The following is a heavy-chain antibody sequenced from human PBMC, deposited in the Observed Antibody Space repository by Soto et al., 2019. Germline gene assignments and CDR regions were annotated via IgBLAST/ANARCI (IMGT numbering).Heavy chain of an antibody. D-gene: IGHD6-6*01. J-gene: IGHJ5*02. V-gene: IGHV1-69*01. CDR3: ARTYSSSMGPDDLGPFDP. CDR2: IIPIFGTA. Sequence: QVQLVQSGAEVKKPGSSVKVSCKASGGTFSSYAISWVRQAPGQGLEWMGVIIPIFGTANYAQKFQGRVTITADESTSTAYMELSSLRSEDTAVYYCARTYSSSMGPDDLGPFDPWGQGTLVTVSS. CDR1: GGTFSSYA.